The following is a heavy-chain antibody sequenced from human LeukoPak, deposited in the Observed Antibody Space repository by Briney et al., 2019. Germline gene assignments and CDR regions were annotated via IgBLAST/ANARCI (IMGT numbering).Heavy chain of an antibody. CDR1: GFTFSRYW. CDR2: IYPGDSDT. J-gene: IGHJ3*02. D-gene: IGHD3-10*01. Sequence: PGGSLRLSCAASGFTFSRYWMSWVRQMPGKGLEWMGIIYPGDSDTRYSPSFQGQVTISADKSISTAYLQWSSLKASDTAMYYCARPVRYYYGSGSYSENDAFDIWGQGTMVTVSS. CDR3: ARPVRYYYGSGSYSENDAFDI. V-gene: IGHV5-51*01.